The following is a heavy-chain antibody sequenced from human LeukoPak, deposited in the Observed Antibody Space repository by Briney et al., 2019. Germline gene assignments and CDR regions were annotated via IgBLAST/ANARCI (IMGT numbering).Heavy chain of an antibody. CDR3: AKGAIIVAQTYDY. J-gene: IGHJ4*02. CDR2: ISGGGSNT. CDR1: GFTFGSYA. V-gene: IGHV3-23*01. D-gene: IGHD3-22*01. Sequence: PGGSLRLSCTTSGFTFGSYAMSWVRQAPGKGLEWVSAISGGGSNTYYADSVQGRFTISRDNSKNTLYLQMNSLRAEDTAVYYCAKGAIIVAQTYDYWGQGTLVTVSS.